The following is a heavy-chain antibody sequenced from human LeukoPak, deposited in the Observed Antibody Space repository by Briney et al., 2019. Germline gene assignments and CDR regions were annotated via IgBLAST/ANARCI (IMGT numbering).Heavy chain of an antibody. CDR2: IDSRGSTK. Sequence: GGSLRLSCAASGFTFSSYEMNWVRQAPGKGLEWVSYIDSRGSTKYYADSVKGRFTISRDNAKNSLFLQMNSLRAEDTAVYYCARDQNRSPDCWGQGTLVTVSS. CDR1: GFTFSSYE. D-gene: IGHD1-14*01. J-gene: IGHJ4*02. V-gene: IGHV3-48*03. CDR3: ARDQNRSPDC.